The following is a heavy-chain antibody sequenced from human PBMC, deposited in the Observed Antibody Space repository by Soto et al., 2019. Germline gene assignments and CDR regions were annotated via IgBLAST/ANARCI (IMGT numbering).Heavy chain of an antibody. CDR2: INSDGSST. V-gene: IGHV3-74*01. J-gene: IGHJ6*02. CDR3: ERMDYYDSSGSPENYYYYGMDV. D-gene: IGHD3-22*01. Sequence: EVQLVESGGGLVQPGGSLRLSCAASGFTFSSYWMHWVRQAPGKGLVWVSRINSDGSSTSYADSVKGRFTISRDNDKHTLYLQMKSLRDEDTAVYYCERMDYYDSSGSPENYYYYGMDVWGQGTTVTVSS. CDR1: GFTFSSYW.